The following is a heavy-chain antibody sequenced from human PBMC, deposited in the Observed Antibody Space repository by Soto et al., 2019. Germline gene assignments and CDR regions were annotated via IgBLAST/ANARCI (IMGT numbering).Heavy chain of an antibody. V-gene: IGHV1-69*02. CDR1: GGTFSSYT. J-gene: IGHJ4*02. Sequence: QVQLVQSGAEVKKPGSSVKVSCKASGGTFSSYTISWVRQAPGQGLEWMGRIIPILGIANYAQKFQGRVTNTADKSTSTAYMELSSLRSEDTAVYYCATGLVVDYDIDYWGQGTLVTVSS. CDR2: IIPILGIA. CDR3: ATGLVVDYDIDY. D-gene: IGHD2-15*01.